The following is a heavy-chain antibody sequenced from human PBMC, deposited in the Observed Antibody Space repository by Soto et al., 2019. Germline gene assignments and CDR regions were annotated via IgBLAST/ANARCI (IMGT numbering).Heavy chain of an antibody. CDR3: ARDGGGGYSGYDVGYFDY. CDR2: IIPIFGTA. CDR1: GGTFSSYA. V-gene: IGHV1-69*01. D-gene: IGHD5-12*01. J-gene: IGHJ4*02. Sequence: QVQLVQSGAEVKKPGSSVKVSCKASGGTFSSYAISWVRQAPGQGLEWMGGIIPIFGTANYAQKFQGRVTITGDESKSTAYMEVGSLRSEDTVVYYCARDGGGGYSGYDVGYFDYWGQGTLVTVSS.